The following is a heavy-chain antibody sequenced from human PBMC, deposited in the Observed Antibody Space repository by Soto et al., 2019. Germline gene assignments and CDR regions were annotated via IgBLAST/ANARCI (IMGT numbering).Heavy chain of an antibody. J-gene: IGHJ6*02. CDR3: ARFVLTTYYPGGGMDV. Sequence: QLQLQESGPGLVKPSETLSLTCTVSGGSISSSSYYWGWIRQPPGKGLEWIGSIYYSGSTYYNPSLKSRVTISVDTSKNQFSLKLSSVTAADTAVYYCARFVLTTYYPGGGMDVWGQGTTVTVSS. V-gene: IGHV4-39*01. D-gene: IGHD2-8*01. CDR1: GGSISSSSYY. CDR2: IYYSGST.